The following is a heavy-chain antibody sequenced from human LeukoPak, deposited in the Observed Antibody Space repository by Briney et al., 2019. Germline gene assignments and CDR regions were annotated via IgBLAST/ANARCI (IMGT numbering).Heavy chain of an antibody. CDR2: IKQDGSEK. CDR3: ARALVYREAFDY. V-gene: IGHV3-7*01. CDR1: GFTFRSYW. J-gene: IGHJ4*02. D-gene: IGHD1-14*01. Sequence: PGGSLRLSCAASGFTFRSYWMSWVRQAPGKGLEWVANIKQDGSEKYYVDSVKGRFTISRDNAKNSLYLQMNSLRAEDTAVYYCARALVYREAFDYWGQGTLVTVSS.